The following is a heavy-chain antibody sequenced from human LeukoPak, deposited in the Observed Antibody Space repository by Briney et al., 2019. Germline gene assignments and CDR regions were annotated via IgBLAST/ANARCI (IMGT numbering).Heavy chain of an antibody. V-gene: IGHV4-30-4*08. D-gene: IGHD3-3*01. CDR3: ARVEATWFDP. CDR2: MYYSGST. J-gene: IGHJ5*02. CDR1: GGSISSGDYY. Sequence: PSQTLSLTCTVSGGSISSGDYYWGWIRQPPGKGLEWIGYMYYSGSTYYVPSLKSRVTISVDTSKNQFSLKLSSVTAADTAVYYCARVEATWFDPWGQGTLVTVSS.